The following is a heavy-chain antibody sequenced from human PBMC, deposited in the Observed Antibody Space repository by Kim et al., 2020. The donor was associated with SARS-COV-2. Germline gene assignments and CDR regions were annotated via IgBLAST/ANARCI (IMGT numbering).Heavy chain of an antibody. CDR2: ISWNSGNI. CDR1: GFTFDDYA. V-gene: IGHV3-9*01. D-gene: IGHD1-1*01. CDR3: AKILQRDTQDTIADDFD. Sequence: GGSLRLSCAAAGFTFDDYAMHWVRQAPGKGVQWGSGISWNSGNIEYAPSVKGRFTISRDNAQNYLYLHMSSLRPEDTALYYCAKILQRDTQDTIADDFD. J-gene: IGHJ3*01.